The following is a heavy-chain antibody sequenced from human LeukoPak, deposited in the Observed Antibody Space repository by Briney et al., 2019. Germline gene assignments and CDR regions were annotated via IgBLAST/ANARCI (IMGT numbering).Heavy chain of an antibody. D-gene: IGHD3-10*01. J-gene: IGHJ6*02. CDR1: GFTFGAFG. CDR2: ISGYNAAA. Sequence: ASVRVSCKASGFTFGAFGISWVRQAPGQGLEWVGCISGYNAAANYAQKFQDRVTMTTDRSTNTAYLELVSLRPDDTAVYYCGRGKDSYYYGVDVWGQGTTVTVSS. V-gene: IGHV1-18*01. CDR3: GRGKDSYYYGVDV.